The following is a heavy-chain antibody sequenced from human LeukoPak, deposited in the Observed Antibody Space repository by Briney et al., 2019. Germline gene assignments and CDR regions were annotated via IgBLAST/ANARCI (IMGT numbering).Heavy chain of an antibody. J-gene: IGHJ5*02. D-gene: IGHD2-2*02. Sequence: GASVKVSCKASGYTFTNYHMHWVRQAPGQGLGWLGIINPRGGSTTYAQKIQGRVTMTSDTSTGTFYMQLSSLTSEDTAVYYCARRDRYCSSTSCYTVRWFDPWGQGTLVTVSS. V-gene: IGHV1-46*01. CDR3: ARRDRYCSSTSCYTVRWFDP. CDR2: INPRGGST. CDR1: GYTFTNYH.